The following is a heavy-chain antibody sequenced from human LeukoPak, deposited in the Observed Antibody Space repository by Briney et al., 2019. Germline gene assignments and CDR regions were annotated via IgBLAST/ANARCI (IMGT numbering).Heavy chain of an antibody. CDR1: GFTVSSNY. J-gene: IGHJ4*02. D-gene: IGHD3-9*01. V-gene: IGHV3-23*01. CDR3: WLLSFDY. CDR2: ISGSGGST. Sequence: PGGSLRLSXAASGFTVSSNYMSWVRQAPGKGLEWVSAISGSGGSTYYADSVKGRFTISRDNSKNTLYLQMNSLRAEDTAVYFDWLLSFDYWGQGSLVTVSS.